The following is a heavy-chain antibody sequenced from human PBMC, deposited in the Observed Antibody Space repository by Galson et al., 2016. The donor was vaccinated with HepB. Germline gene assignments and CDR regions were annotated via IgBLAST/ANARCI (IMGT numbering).Heavy chain of an antibody. Sequence: PALVKPTQTLTLTCTFSGFSLSTSGMCVSWIRQPPGKALEWLARIDWDDDEYYSTSLKTRLTISKDTSKNQVVLTITNMDPVDTATYYCARTVIITTSVDFDYWGQGTLVTVSS. D-gene: IGHD3-10*01. CDR3: ARTVIITTSVDFDY. CDR1: GFSLSTSGMC. V-gene: IGHV2-70*11. J-gene: IGHJ4*02. CDR2: IDWDDDE.